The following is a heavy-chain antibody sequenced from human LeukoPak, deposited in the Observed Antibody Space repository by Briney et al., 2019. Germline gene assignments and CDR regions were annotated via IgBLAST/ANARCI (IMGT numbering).Heavy chain of an antibody. CDR1: GGSISSSSFY. D-gene: IGHD2-15*01. CDR3: ARLYYYYGMDV. CDR2: IYYSGST. V-gene: IGHV4-39*01. J-gene: IGHJ6*02. Sequence: SETLPLTCTVSGGSISSSSFYWGWIRQPPGKGLECIGSIYYSGSTYCNPSLKSRVTISVDTSKSQFSLKLTSVTAADTAVYYCARLYYYYGMDVWGQGTTVTVSS.